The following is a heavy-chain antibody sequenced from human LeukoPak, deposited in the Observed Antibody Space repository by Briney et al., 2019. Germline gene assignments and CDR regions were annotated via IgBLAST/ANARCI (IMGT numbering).Heavy chain of an antibody. CDR3: AKGPLYYYDSSGRIDY. V-gene: IGHV3-9*01. Sequence: PGRSLRLSCAASGFSFDDYAMHWVRQAPGKGLEWVSGISWNSNNIGYADSVKGRFTISRDNAKNSLYLQMNSLRAEDTALYYCAKGPLYYYDSSGRIDYWGQGTLVTVSS. CDR2: ISWNSNNI. J-gene: IGHJ4*02. D-gene: IGHD3-22*01. CDR1: GFSFDDYA.